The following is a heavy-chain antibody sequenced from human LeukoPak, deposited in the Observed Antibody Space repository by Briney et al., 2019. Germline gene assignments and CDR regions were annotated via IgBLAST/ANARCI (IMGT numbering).Heavy chain of an antibody. CDR1: RFNVSSNY. V-gene: IGHV3-53*05. D-gene: IGHD4-17*01. CDR3: AKDSSTSVTKVPGVFDY. CDR2: IYSGGST. Sequence: PGGSLRLSCAASRFNVSSNYINSVHQAPGKGLQRVSVIYSGGSTYYADSVKGRFTISRDNSKNTLYLQMNSLRAEDTAVYYCAKDSSTSVTKVPGVFDYWGQGTLVTVSS. J-gene: IGHJ4*02.